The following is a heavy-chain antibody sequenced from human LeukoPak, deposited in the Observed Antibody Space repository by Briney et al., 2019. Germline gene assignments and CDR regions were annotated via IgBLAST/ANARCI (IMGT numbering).Heavy chain of an antibody. CDR2: ISGSGGST. Sequence: GESLRLSCAASGFTFSSYAMSWVRQAPGKGLEWVSAISGSGGSTYYADSVKGRFTISRDNSKNTLYLQMNSLRAEDTAVCYCAKGEAAAGTSSWFDPWGQGTLVTVSS. J-gene: IGHJ5*02. CDR1: GFTFSSYA. V-gene: IGHV3-23*01. CDR3: AKGEAAAGTSSWFDP. D-gene: IGHD6-13*01.